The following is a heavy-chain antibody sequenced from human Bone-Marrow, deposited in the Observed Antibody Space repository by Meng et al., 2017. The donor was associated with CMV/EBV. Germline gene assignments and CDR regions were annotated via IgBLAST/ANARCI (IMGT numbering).Heavy chain of an antibody. J-gene: IGHJ3*02. CDR3: ARELVVVVPAASFMSPEDAFDI. D-gene: IGHD2-2*01. Sequence: GGSLRLSCAASGFTFSSYSMNWVRQAPGKGLEWVSSISSSSSYIYYADSVKGRFTISRDNAKNSLYLQMNSLRAEDTAVYYCARELVVVVPAASFMSPEDAFDIWGQGTTVTVSS. CDR1: GFTFSSYS. CDR2: ISSSSSYI. V-gene: IGHV3-21*01.